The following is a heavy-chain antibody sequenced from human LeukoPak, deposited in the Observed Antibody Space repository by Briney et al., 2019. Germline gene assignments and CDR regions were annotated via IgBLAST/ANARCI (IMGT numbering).Heavy chain of an antibody. CDR1: GGSIISGGHY. Sequence: SQTLSLTCSVSGGSIISGGHYWSWIRQSPGRGLEWIGHISYTGGAFFNPSLMGRVTLSLDTSKNLFSLNVNSVTAADTAVYYCATSEWEYYYFDYWGQGTLVT. CDR2: ISYTGGA. J-gene: IGHJ4*02. CDR3: ATSEWEYYYFDY. V-gene: IGHV4-31*03. D-gene: IGHD1-26*01.